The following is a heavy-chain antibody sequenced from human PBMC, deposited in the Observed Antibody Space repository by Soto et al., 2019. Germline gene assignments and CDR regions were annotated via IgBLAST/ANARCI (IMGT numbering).Heavy chain of an antibody. J-gene: IGHJ6*02. CDR1: GGTFSSHS. CDR2: IIPIFGPA. V-gene: IGHV1-69*13. D-gene: IGHD1-1*01. Sequence: ASVKVSCKSSGGTFSSHSINWVRQASGQGLEWMGGIIPIFGPANFAKKFQGRVPITADESTTTAYMELSSLTSEDTAVYYWAEGSLTSNGRRNGYHYNGNDVWGQGTTVTVSS. CDR3: AEGSLTSNGRRNGYHYNGNDV.